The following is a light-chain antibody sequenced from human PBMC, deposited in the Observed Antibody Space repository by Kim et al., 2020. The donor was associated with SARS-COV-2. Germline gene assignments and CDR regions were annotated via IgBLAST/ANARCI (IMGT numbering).Light chain of an antibody. CDR2: KLF. V-gene: IGKV1-5*03. CDR1: QNLDHW. Sequence: SASVGYRVIITCRASQNLDHWLAWYQQKPGKAPKLLIYKLFNLESGVPSRFSGSGSGTEFTLTISSLQPDDFATYYCQQYHSYPCTFGQGTKLEI. J-gene: IGKJ2*02. CDR3: QQYHSYPCT.